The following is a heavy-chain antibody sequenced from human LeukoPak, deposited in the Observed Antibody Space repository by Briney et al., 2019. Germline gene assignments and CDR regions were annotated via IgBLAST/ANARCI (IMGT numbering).Heavy chain of an antibody. D-gene: IGHD6-19*01. V-gene: IGHV4-4*07. CDR1: GGSISSYY. CDR3: ARDLLSSGYSSGWHAGETPAYFDY. J-gene: IGHJ4*02. CDR2: IYTSGST. Sequence: PSETLSLTCTVSGGSISSYYWSWIRQPAGEGLECIGRIYTSGSTNYNPSLKSRVTMSVDTSKNQFSLKLSSVTAADTAVYYCARDLLSSGYSSGWHAGETPAYFDYWGEGTLVTVSS.